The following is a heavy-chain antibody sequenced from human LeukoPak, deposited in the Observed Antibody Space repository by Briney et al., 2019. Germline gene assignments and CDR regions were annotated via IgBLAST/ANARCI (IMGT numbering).Heavy chain of an antibody. CDR2: IRGDGGST. CDR3: AKDINANYDFWSGYVMGYYYYYMDV. J-gene: IGHJ6*03. D-gene: IGHD3-3*01. CDR1: GFTFGDYA. V-gene: IGHV3-43*02. Sequence: PGGSLRLSCAASGFTFGDYAMHWVRQAPGKGLEWVSLIRGDGGSTYYADSVKGRFTISRDNSKNSLYLQMNSLRTEDTALYSCAKDINANYDFWSGYVMGYYYYYMDVWGKGTTVTVSS.